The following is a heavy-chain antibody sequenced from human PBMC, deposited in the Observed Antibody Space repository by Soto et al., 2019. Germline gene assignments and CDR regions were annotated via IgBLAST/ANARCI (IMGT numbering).Heavy chain of an antibody. CDR2: IYPGDSDT. J-gene: IGHJ5*02. D-gene: IGHD3-10*01. CDR3: ALGGPVFQKNWFDP. Sequence: PGESLKISCKASGYTFTNCWIGWVRQMPGKGLEWVAIIYPGDSDTRYSPSFRGQVTISADKSINTAYLQWNSLKASDTAMYYCALGGPVFQKNWFDPWGQGTLVTVSS. CDR1: GYTFTNCW. V-gene: IGHV5-51*01.